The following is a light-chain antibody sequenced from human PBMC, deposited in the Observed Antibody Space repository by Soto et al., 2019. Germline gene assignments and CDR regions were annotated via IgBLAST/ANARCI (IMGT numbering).Light chain of an antibody. CDR3: QQYNRYSTYT. CDR2: KAS. V-gene: IGKV1-5*03. CDR1: QDIGTW. J-gene: IGKJ2*01. Sequence: DIQLTQSPSTLSASVGDTVTITCRASQDIGTWLAWYQQKPGKAPKLLIYKASDLESGVPSRFSGSRSETEFTLTISSLQPDDFATYYCQQYNRYSTYTFGQGTKLEI.